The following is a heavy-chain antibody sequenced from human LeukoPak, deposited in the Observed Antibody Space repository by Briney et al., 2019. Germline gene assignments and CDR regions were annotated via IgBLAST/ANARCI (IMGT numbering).Heavy chain of an antibody. CDR3: AKEGWGSYRHAIDY. CDR1: GFTFSNYW. V-gene: IGHV3-74*01. J-gene: IGHJ4*02. CDR2: IYVDGRTT. Sequence: GGSLRLSCVASGFTFSNYWMHWVRQPPGKGLVWVSRIYVDGRTTNYADSVKGRFTISRDNSKNTLYLQMNSLRAEDTAVYYCAKEGWGSYRHAIDYWGQGTLVTVSS. D-gene: IGHD3-16*02.